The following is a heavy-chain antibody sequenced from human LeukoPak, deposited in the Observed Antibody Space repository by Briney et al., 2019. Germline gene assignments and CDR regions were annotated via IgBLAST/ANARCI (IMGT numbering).Heavy chain of an antibody. CDR2: IYSGGST. V-gene: IGHV3-66*01. Sequence: PGGSLRLSCAASGFTVSSNYMSWVRQAPGKGLEWVSVIYSGGSTYYADSVKGRFTISRDNSKNTLYLQMNSLRAEDTAVYYCAGYYDILTGYYPDWGQGTLVAVSS. J-gene: IGHJ4*02. D-gene: IGHD3-9*01. CDR3: AGYYDILTGYYPD. CDR1: GFTVSSNY.